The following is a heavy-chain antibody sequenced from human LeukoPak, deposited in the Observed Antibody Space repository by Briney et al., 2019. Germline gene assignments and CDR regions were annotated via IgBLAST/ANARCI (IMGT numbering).Heavy chain of an antibody. CDR2: ISYDGSKK. CDR1: GFTFSRFA. Sequence: GGSLRLSCAASGFTFSRFAMHWVRQAPGKGLEWVEVISYDGSKKYYADSVKGRFTISRDNSKNTLYLQMNSLRAEDTAVYSCAREQIGGNSFDAFDIWGQGTMVTVSS. D-gene: IGHD4-23*01. CDR3: AREQIGGNSFDAFDI. V-gene: IGHV3-30*04. J-gene: IGHJ3*02.